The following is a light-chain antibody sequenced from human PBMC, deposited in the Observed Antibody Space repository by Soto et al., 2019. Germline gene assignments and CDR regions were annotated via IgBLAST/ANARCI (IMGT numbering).Light chain of an antibody. V-gene: IGKV1-33*01. J-gene: IGKJ4*01. CDR2: DAS. CDR3: QQYDNLPELT. CDR1: QDISNY. Sequence: DIQMTQSPSSLSASVGDRVTITCQASQDISNYLNWYQQKPGKAPKLLIYDASNLETGVPSRFSGSGSGTDFTVAISSLKTEDIATDYCQQYDNLPELTFGGVTKVELK.